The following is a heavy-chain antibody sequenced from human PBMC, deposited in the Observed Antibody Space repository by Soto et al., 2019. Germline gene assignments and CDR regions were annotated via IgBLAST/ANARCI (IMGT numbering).Heavy chain of an antibody. CDR3: ARDQGYNWNDPNWFDP. J-gene: IGHJ5*02. CDR2: ISAYNGNT. D-gene: IGHD1-1*01. V-gene: IGHV1-18*01. CDR1: GYTFTSYG. Sequence: ASVKVSCKASGYTFTSYGISWVRQAPGQGLEWMGWISAYNGNTNYAQKLQGRVTMTTDTSTSTAYMELRSLRSDDTAAYYCARDQGYNWNDPNWFDPWGQGTLVTVSS.